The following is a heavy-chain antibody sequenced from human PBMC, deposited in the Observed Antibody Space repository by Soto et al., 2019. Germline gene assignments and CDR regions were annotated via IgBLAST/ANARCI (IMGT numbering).Heavy chain of an antibody. D-gene: IGHD2-2*02. CDR2: LWYDGSRE. J-gene: IGHJ4*02. V-gene: IGHV3-33*01. CDR3: ARVPRFDTWYFDY. CDR1: GFSVNTHV. Sequence: QVQLVESGGGVVQPGRSLRLSCAASGFSVNTHVIHRIRQAPGKGLEWVAVLWYDGSREYYADSVKGRFTISRDNSKNMMYLQMDNLRVEDTAVYYCARVPRFDTWYFDYWGQGTLATVSS.